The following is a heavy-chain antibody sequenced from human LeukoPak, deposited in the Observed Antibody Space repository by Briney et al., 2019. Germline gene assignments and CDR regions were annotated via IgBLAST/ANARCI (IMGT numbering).Heavy chain of an antibody. CDR1: GGTFSGYA. V-gene: IGHV7-4-1*02. CDR3: ARRSVVTPRYYYYYYGMDV. J-gene: IGHJ6*02. Sequence: ASVKVSCKASGGTFSGYAISWVRQAPGQGLEWMGWINTNTGNPTYAQGFTGRFVFSLDTSVSTAYLQISSLKAEDTAVYYCARRSVVTPRYYYYYYGMDVWGQGTTVTVSS. CDR2: INTNTGNP. D-gene: IGHD4-23*01.